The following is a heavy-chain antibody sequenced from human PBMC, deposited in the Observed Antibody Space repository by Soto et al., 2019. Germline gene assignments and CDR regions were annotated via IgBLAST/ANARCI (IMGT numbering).Heavy chain of an antibody. J-gene: IGHJ6*03. V-gene: IGHV4-4*02. CDR2: IYHSGST. Sequence: SETLSLTCAVSSGSISSSNWWSWVRQPPGKGLEWIGEIYHSGSTNYNPSLKSRVTISVDKSKNQFSLKLSSVTAADTAVYYCARNQRQLVPRGAGYYYYYMDVWGKGTTVTVSS. CDR1: SGSISSSNW. D-gene: IGHD6-6*01. CDR3: ARNQRQLVPRGAGYYYYYMDV.